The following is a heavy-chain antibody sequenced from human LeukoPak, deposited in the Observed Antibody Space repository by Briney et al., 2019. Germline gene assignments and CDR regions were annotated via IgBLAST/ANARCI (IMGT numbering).Heavy chain of an antibody. D-gene: IGHD5-18*01. CDR2: ISGSGGST. V-gene: IGHV3-23*01. CDR1: GFTFSSYA. Sequence: PGGSLRLSCAASGFTFSSYAMSWVRQAPGKGLEWVSAISGSGGSTYYADSVKGRFTISRDNSKNTLYLQMNSLRAEDTAVYYCAKEQPAGPYSYGSLIFYYYGMDVWGQGTTVTVSS. CDR3: AKEQPAGPYSYGSLIFYYYGMDV. J-gene: IGHJ6*02.